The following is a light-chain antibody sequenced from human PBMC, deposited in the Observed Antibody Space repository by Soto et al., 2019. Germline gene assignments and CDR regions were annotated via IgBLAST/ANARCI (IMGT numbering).Light chain of an antibody. CDR3: QQANSFPLT. CDR2: DAS. J-gene: IGKJ4*01. Sequence: DIQLTQSPSTQSASVGDRVTITCQASQDISNYLNWYQQKPGKAPKLLIYDASSLESGVPSRFSGSGSGTDFTLTISSLQPEDFATYYCQQANSFPLTFGGGTKVDIK. V-gene: IGKV1-12*01. CDR1: QDISNY.